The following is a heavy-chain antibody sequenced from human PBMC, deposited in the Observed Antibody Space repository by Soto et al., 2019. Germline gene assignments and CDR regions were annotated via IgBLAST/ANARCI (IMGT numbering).Heavy chain of an antibody. CDR1: GYRLTSNG. D-gene: IGHD6-13*01. V-gene: IGHV1-46*03. Sequence: SVKLSCEASGYRLTSNGISWVRQAPEQGLEWMGGFDPEDGSTSYAQKFQGRVTMTRDTSTSTVYMELSSLRSEDTAVYYCARRYSSSWSEYNWFDPWGQGTLVTVSS. J-gene: IGHJ5*02. CDR2: FDPEDGST. CDR3: ARRYSSSWSEYNWFDP.